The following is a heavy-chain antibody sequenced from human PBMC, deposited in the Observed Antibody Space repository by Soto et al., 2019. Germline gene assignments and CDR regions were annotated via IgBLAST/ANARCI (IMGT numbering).Heavy chain of an antibody. CDR2: ISYDGSNK. J-gene: IGHJ4*02. CDR3: ARNTYYYDSSGPLGY. CDR1: GFTFSSYA. Sequence: GSLRLSCAASGFTFSSYAMHWVRQAPGKGLEWVAVISYDGSNKYYADSVKGRFTISRDNSKNTLYLQMNSLRAEDTAVYYCARNTYYYDSSGPLGYWGQGTLVTVSS. V-gene: IGHV3-30-3*01. D-gene: IGHD3-22*01.